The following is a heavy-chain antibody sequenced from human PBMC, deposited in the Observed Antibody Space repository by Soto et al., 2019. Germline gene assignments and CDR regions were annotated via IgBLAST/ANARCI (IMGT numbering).Heavy chain of an antibody. D-gene: IGHD1-26*01. J-gene: IGHJ4*02. Sequence: QLQLQESGPGLVKPSETLSLTCTVSGGSISSSSYYWGWIRQPPGKGLEWIGSIYYSGSTYYNPSLKSRVTISVDTSKNQFSLKLSSVTAADTAVYYCASYIVGATLYYFDYWGQGTLVTVSS. CDR2: IYYSGST. CDR1: GGSISSSSYY. CDR3: ASYIVGATLYYFDY. V-gene: IGHV4-39*01.